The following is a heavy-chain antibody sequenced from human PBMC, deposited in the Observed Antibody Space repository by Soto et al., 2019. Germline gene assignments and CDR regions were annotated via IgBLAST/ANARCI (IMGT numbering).Heavy chain of an antibody. Sequence: GGSLRLSCTASGFTFGDYAMSWFRQAPGKGLEWVGFIRSKAYGGTTEYAASVKGRFTISRDDSKSIAYLQMNSLKTEDTAVYYCTRDARQWLVLYFQHWGQGTLVTVSS. CDR2: IRSKAYGGTT. CDR1: GFTFGDYA. J-gene: IGHJ1*01. CDR3: TRDARQWLVLYFQH. V-gene: IGHV3-49*03. D-gene: IGHD6-19*01.